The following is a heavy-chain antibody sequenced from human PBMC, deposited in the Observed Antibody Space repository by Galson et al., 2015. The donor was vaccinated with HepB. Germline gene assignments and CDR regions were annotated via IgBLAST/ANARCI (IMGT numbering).Heavy chain of an antibody. CDR1: GLTFNIFA. Sequence: SLRLSCAASGLTFNIFAMNWVRQAPGKGLEWVSGTSGSGGSVYYADSVRGRFTISRDSSKNTLYLQMNSLRVDDTAVYYCAKDGVYDYIRGNFRRPGNYGMDVWGHGTTVTVSS. J-gene: IGHJ6*02. V-gene: IGHV3-23*01. CDR3: AKDGVYDYIRGNFRRPGNYGMDV. D-gene: IGHD3-16*02. CDR2: TSGSGGSV.